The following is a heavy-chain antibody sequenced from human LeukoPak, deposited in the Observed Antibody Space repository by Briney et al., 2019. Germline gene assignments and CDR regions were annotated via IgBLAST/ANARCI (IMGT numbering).Heavy chain of an antibody. J-gene: IGHJ3*02. CDR1: GFTFSSYA. V-gene: IGHV3-30-3*01. CDR3: AREGILAGFDAFDI. CDR2: ISYDGSNK. Sequence: GGSLRLSCAASGFTFSSYAMHWVRQAPGKGLEWVAVISYDGSNKYYADSVKGRFTISRDNSKNTLYLQMNSLRAEDMAVYYCAREGILAGFDAFDIWGQGTMVTVSS. D-gene: IGHD3-9*01.